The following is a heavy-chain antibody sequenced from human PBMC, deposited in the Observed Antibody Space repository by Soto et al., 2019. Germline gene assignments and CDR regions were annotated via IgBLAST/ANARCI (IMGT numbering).Heavy chain of an antibody. CDR2: IIPMFGTA. D-gene: IGHD3-22*01. V-gene: IGHV1-69*01. J-gene: IGHJ4*02. Sequence: QVQLVQSGAEVKKPGSSVKVSCKASGDTFSSYAINWVRQAPGQGLEWMGGIIPMFGTANYAQKFKGRVTNPAGESTSTVNMELSSLRSEDTAVYYCARVGPAHYYDSSGYYSPLDYWGQGTLVTVSS. CDR1: GDTFSSYA. CDR3: ARVGPAHYYDSSGYYSPLDY.